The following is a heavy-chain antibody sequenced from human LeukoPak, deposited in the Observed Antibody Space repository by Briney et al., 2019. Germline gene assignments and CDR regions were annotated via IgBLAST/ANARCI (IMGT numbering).Heavy chain of an antibody. V-gene: IGHV4-39*01. CDR2: VYYSGSA. J-gene: IGHJ4*02. CDR1: GGSISSYY. D-gene: IGHD3-10*01. CDR3: AREYYYGSGKPN. Sequence: NASETLSLTCTVSGGSISSYYWAWIRQPPGKGLEWIGSVYYSGSAYYNPSLKSRVTISIDTSKNQFSLKLRSVTAADTAVYYCAREYYYGSGKPNWGQGTLVTVSS.